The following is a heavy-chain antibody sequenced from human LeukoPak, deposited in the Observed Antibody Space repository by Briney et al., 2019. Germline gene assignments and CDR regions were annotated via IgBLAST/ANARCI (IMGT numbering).Heavy chain of an antibody. V-gene: IGHV3-21*01. CDR3: ARDRGRKYSSSGYFDY. CDR1: GFTFSSYS. CDR2: ISSSSSYI. J-gene: IGHJ4*02. D-gene: IGHD6-13*01. Sequence: GGSLRLSCAASGFTFSSYSMNWVRQAPGKGLEWVSSISSSSSYIYYADSVKGRFTISRDNAKNSLYLQMNSLRAEDTAVYYCARDRGRKYSSSGYFDYWGQGTLVTVPS.